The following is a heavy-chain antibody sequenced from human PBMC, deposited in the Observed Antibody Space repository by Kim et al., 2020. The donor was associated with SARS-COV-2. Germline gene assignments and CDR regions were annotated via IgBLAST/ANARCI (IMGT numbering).Heavy chain of an antibody. J-gene: IGHJ4*02. Sequence: AGSVKGRFTISRDKSKNTLYLQMNSLRAEDTAVYYCAKDYCSGGSCYLDYWGQGTLVTVSS. D-gene: IGHD2-15*01. CDR3: AKDYCSGGSCYLDY. V-gene: IGHV3-30*02.